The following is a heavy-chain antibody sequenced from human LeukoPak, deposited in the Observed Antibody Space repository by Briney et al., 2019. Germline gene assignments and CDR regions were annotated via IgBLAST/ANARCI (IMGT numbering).Heavy chain of an antibody. V-gene: IGHV3-15*01. CDR3: ARELRGFDY. J-gene: IGHJ4*02. CDR1: GITLSNAW. CDR2: IKSKSDGGTT. Sequence: GGSLRLSCGVSGITLSNAWMNWVRQAPGKGLEWIGRIKSKSDGGTTDYPASVKGRFSISRDDSKNTLFLQMNSLRAEDTAVYYCARELRGFDYWGQGTLVTVSS.